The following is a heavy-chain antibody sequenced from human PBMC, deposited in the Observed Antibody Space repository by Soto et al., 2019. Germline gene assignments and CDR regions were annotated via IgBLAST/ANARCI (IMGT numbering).Heavy chain of an antibody. J-gene: IGHJ4*02. CDR1: GYIFTSYY. CDR3: ARWAYYFDY. V-gene: IGHV1-46*01. CDR2: INPFDGSR. Sequence: ASVKVSCKASGYIFTSYYIHWVRQAPGQGLEWMGWINPFDGSRMFAQKFQGRVTITRDTSASTAYMELSSLRSEDTAVYYCARWAYYFDYWGQGTLVTVSS.